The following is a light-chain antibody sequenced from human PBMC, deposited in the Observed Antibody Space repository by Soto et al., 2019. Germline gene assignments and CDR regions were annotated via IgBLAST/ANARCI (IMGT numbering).Light chain of an antibody. CDR3: QQYGRSPWT. V-gene: IGKV3-11*01. J-gene: IGKJ1*01. Sequence: EIVLTQSPATLSLSPGERATLSCRASQSVRTYLAWYQQKPGQAPRLLIHDVSDRATGIPARFSGSGSGTDFTLTISSLEPEDFSVYYCQQYGRSPWTFGQGTKVDIK. CDR2: DVS. CDR1: QSVRTY.